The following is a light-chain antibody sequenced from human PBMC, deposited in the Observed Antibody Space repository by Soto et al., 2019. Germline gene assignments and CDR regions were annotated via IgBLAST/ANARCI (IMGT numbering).Light chain of an antibody. CDR2: QVN. CDR3: ASYAGNNIFL. J-gene: IGLJ1*01. CDR1: NTDVGGYKY. Sequence: SVLTQPPSASGAPGQSVTISCTGTNTDVGGYKYVSWYQQHPGKAPKLIIYQVNRRPSGVPGRFSGSVSGNTASLTVSGLQAEDEAEYYCASYAGNNIFLFGSGTKVTVL. V-gene: IGLV2-8*01.